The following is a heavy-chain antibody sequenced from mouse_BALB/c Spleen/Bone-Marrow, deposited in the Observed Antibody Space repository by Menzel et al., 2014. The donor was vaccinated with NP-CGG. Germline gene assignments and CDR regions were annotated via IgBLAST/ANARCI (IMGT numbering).Heavy chain of an antibody. CDR2: IDPANGNT. D-gene: IGHD2-10*02. J-gene: IGHJ2*01. V-gene: IGHV14-3*02. Sequence: EVQLQQSGAELVKPGASVKLSCTASGFNIXGTYMHWVKQRPEQGLEWIGRIDPANGNTKYDPKFQGKATITADTSSNTAYLQLSSLTSEDTAVYYCALLYGNYDYWGQGTTLTVSS. CDR1: GFNIXGTY. CDR3: ALLYGNYDY.